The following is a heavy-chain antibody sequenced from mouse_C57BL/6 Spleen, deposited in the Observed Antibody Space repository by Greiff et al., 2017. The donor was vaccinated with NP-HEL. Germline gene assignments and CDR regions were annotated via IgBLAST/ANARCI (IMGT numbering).Heavy chain of an antibody. CDR2: INPYNGGT. V-gene: IGHV1-19*01. CDR1: GYTFTDYY. J-gene: IGHJ1*03. D-gene: IGHD1-1*01. Sequence: VQLQQSGPVLVKPGASVKMSCKASGYTFTDYYMNWVKQSHGKSLEWIGVINPYNGGTSYNQKFKGKATLTVDKSSSTAYMELNSLTSEDSAVYYCARYYYGSRYWYFDVWGTGTTVTVSS. CDR3: ARYYYGSRYWYFDV.